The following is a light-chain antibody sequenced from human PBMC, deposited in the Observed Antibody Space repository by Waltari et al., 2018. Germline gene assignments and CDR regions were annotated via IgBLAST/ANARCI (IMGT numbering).Light chain of an antibody. CDR2: WAS. J-gene: IGKJ2*01. Sequence: DTVMTQSPDSLAVSLGERATINCKSSQSVLYSHNNKNAIAWYQQKPGQPPKLLIYWASNRESGVPDRISGSGSGTDFTLTINSLQAEDVAVYYCQQFYDQPLYTFGQGTKLEIK. CDR3: QQFYDQPLYT. V-gene: IGKV4-1*01. CDR1: QSVLYSHNNKNA.